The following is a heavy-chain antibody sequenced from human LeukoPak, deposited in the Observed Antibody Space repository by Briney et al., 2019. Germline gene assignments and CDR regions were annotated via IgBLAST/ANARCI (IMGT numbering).Heavy chain of an antibody. J-gene: IGHJ4*02. CDR3: ARGRVYQLPLGY. CDR2: FDPEHGGT. V-gene: IGHV1-24*01. D-gene: IGHD2-2*01. Sequence: ASVKVSCKLSGFSLSEISMQWVRQAPGQELEWMEGFDPEHGGTSYTQKLQGRVIMTEDTSTDTAYMELSSLKSEDTAVYYCARGRVYQLPLGYWGQRTLVTVSS. CDR1: GFSLSEIS.